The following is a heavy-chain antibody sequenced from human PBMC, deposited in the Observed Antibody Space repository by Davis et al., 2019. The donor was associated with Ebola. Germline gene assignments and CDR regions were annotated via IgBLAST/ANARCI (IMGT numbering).Heavy chain of an antibody. Sequence: SVKVSCKASGGTFSSYAISWVRQAPGQGLEWMGGIIPIFGTANYAQKFQGRVTITADKSTSTAYMELSSLRSEDTAVYYCARDEGLEIHQRESAFDIWGQGTMVTVSS. D-gene: IGHD5-24*01. CDR3: ARDEGLEIHQRESAFDI. J-gene: IGHJ3*02. CDR2: IIPIFGTA. CDR1: GGTFSSYA. V-gene: IGHV1-69*06.